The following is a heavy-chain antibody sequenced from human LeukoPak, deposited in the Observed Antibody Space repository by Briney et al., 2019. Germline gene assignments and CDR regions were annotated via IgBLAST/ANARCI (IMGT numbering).Heavy chain of an antibody. J-gene: IGHJ2*01. Sequence: SETLSLTCTGSGGSISSSSYYWGWIRQPPGKGLEWIGSIYYSGSTYYNPSLKSRVTISVDTSKNQFSLKLSSVTAADTAVYYCARDLENWYFDLWGRGTLVTVSS. CDR1: GGSISSSSYY. CDR2: IYYSGST. V-gene: IGHV4-39*07. CDR3: ARDLENWYFDL.